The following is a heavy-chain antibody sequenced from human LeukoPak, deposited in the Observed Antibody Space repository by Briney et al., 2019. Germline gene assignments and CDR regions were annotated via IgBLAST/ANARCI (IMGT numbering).Heavy chain of an antibody. V-gene: IGHV4-38-2*02. CDR2: FYHGGST. Sequence: SETLSLTCTVSGYSISTGYYWDWIRQPPGKGLEWIGTFYHGGSTYYNPSLKSRVTISVDTSKNQFSLNLTSVTAADTAVYYCARHKADYWGQGTLVTVTS. CDR3: ARHKADY. J-gene: IGHJ4*02. CDR1: GYSISTGYY.